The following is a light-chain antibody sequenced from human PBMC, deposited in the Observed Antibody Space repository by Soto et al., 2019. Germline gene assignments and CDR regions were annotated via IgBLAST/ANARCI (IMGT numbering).Light chain of an antibody. CDR2: GVT. V-gene: IGLV2-14*01. CDR1: SSDVGGYDS. J-gene: IGLJ1*01. Sequence: QSALTQPASVSGSPGQSITISCTGPSSDVGGYDSVSWYQKQPDKAPKLIIYGVTNRPSGVSSRFSGSKSGDTASLTISGLRTDDEADYFCSSYTSHATVVFGTGTKLTVL. CDR3: SSYTSHATVV.